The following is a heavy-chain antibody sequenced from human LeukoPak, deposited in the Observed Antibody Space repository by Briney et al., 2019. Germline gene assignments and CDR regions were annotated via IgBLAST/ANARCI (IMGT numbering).Heavy chain of an antibody. J-gene: IGHJ4*02. Sequence: GGSLRLSCAASGFTFSSYAMHWVRQAPGKGLEWVAVISYDGSNKYYADSVKGRFTISRDNSKNTLYLQMNSLRAEDTAVYYCARDRTSYQGDYWGQGTLVTVSS. CDR1: GFTFSSYA. D-gene: IGHD1-26*01. CDR2: ISYDGSNK. V-gene: IGHV3-30-3*01. CDR3: ARDRTSYQGDY.